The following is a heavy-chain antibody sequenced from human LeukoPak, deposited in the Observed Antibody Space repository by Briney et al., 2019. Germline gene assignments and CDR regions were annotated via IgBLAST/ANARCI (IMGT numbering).Heavy chain of an antibody. D-gene: IGHD1-26*01. Sequence: PGGSLRLSCAASGFTFSSYSVNWVRQAPGKGLEWVSYTRSNSNTIYYADSVKGRFTISRDNAKNSLYLLLNSLRDEDTGLYYCARGYSGPDAFDFWGQGTMVTVSS. CDR1: GFTFSSYS. V-gene: IGHV3-48*02. J-gene: IGHJ3*01. CDR3: ARGYSGPDAFDF. CDR2: TRSNSNTI.